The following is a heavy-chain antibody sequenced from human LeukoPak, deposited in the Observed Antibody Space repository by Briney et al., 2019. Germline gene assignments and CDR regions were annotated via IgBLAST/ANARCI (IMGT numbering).Heavy chain of an antibody. Sequence: GGSLRLSCAASGFTFSSYAMSWVRQATGKGLEWVSAISDSGGSTYYADSVKGRFTISRDNSKNTLYLQMNSLRAEDTAVYYCANGKYYFEYWGQGTLVTVSS. CDR1: GFTFSSYA. CDR3: ANGKYYFEY. V-gene: IGHV3-23*01. D-gene: IGHD1-14*01. J-gene: IGHJ4*02. CDR2: ISDSGGST.